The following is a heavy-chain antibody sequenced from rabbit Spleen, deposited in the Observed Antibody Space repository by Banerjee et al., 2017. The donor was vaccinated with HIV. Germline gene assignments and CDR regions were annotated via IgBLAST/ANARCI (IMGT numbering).Heavy chain of an antibody. CDR3: ARDSAGREDFNL. V-gene: IGHV1S47*01. Sequence: QQQLEESGGGLVQPERSLTLTCKASGVSFNDKDVMCWVRQAPGKGLEWIGYIDPIFGITYHANWVNGRFSISRENAQNTVLLQMTSLTAADTATYFCARDSAGREDFNLWGQGTLVTVS. CDR1: GVSFNDKDV. J-gene: IGHJ4*01. D-gene: IGHD4-2*01. CDR2: IDPIFGIT.